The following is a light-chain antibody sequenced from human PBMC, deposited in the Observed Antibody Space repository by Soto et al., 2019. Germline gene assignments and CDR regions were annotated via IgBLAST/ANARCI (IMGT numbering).Light chain of an antibody. CDR3: CSYVGSDTFHVV. Sequence: QSALTQPASVSGSPGQSITISCTGTSSDVESYDLVSWYQRHLGKAPKLIIYEGGKRPSEVSARFSGSRSGNTASLTISRLQAEDEADYYCCSYVGSDTFHVVFGGGTKLTV. J-gene: IGLJ2*01. V-gene: IGLV2-23*01. CDR2: EGG. CDR1: SSDVESYDL.